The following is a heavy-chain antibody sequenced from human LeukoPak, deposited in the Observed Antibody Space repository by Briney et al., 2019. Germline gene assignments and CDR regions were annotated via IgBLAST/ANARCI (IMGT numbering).Heavy chain of an antibody. CDR2: IYYSGST. CDR1: GGSISSYY. CDR3: ARLGGSSGWYHFDY. Sequence: PSETLSLTCAVSGGSISSYYWSWIRQPPGKGLEWIGYIYYSGSTNYNPSLKSRVTISVDTSKNQFSLKLSSVTAADTAVYYCARLGGSSGWYHFDYWGQGTLVTVSS. V-gene: IGHV4-59*01. J-gene: IGHJ4*02. D-gene: IGHD6-19*01.